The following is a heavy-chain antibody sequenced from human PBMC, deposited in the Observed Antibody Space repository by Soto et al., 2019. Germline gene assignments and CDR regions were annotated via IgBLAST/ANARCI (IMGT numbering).Heavy chain of an antibody. CDR3: YYYGMDV. V-gene: IGHV5-51*01. J-gene: IGHJ6*02. Sequence: GEPLKISCKGSGYTFTNYWIGWVRQMPGKGPEWMGIIYPGDSDTKYNPSFQGQVTISADKSITTTYRARGGLSSGYEPDPYYYYYGMDVWGQWTTVTVSS. CDR2: IYPGDSDT. D-gene: IGHD5-12*01. CDR1: GYTFTNYW.